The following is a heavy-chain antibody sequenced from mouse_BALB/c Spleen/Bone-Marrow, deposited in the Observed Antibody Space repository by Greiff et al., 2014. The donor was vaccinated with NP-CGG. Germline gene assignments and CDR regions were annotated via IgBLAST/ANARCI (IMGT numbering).Heavy chain of an antibody. J-gene: IGHJ1*01. CDR1: GFPFPASS. CDR3: AREGVYYGNPYWYFDV. CDR2: LLPQANGYTT. V-gene: IGHV7-3*02. D-gene: IGHD2-1*01. Sequence: VTLVASGGCLVQPGGSLRLSCATSGFPFPASSLRCFLPPPFPSLSLLGFLLPQANGYTTEYSASVKGRFTISRDNSQSILYLQMNTLRAEDSATYYCAREGVYYGNPYWYFDVWGAGTTVTVSS.